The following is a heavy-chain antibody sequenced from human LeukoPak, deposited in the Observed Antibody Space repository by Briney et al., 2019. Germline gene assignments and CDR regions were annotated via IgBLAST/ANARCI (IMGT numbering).Heavy chain of an antibody. CDR1: GGSISSGSYY. D-gene: IGHD3-10*01. V-gene: IGHV4-61*02. CDR2: IYTSGST. Sequence: SETLSLTCTVSGGSISSGSYYWSWIRQPAGKGLEWIGRIYTSGSTNYNPSLKSRVTMSVDTSKNQFSLELSSVTAADTAVYYCAREPWEMYGSGSYYNGDAFDIWGQGTMVTVSS. CDR3: AREPWEMYGSGSYYNGDAFDI. J-gene: IGHJ3*02.